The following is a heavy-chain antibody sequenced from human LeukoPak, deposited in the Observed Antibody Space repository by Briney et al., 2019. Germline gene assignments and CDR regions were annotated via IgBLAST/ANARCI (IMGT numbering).Heavy chain of an antibody. Sequence: ASVKVSCKASGYTFTGYYMHWVRQAPGQGLEWMGWIKPNSGGTNYAQKFQGRVTMTRDTSISTAYMELSRLRSDDTAVYYCARVGYCSSTSCHHWFDPWGQGTLVTVSS. J-gene: IGHJ5*02. CDR1: GYTFTGYY. CDR3: ARVGYCSSTSCHHWFDP. V-gene: IGHV1-2*02. CDR2: IKPNSGGT. D-gene: IGHD2-2*01.